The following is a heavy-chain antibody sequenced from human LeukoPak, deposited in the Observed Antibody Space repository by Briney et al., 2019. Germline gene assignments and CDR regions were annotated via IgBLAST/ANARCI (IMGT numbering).Heavy chain of an antibody. CDR3: VRQQTPHGNFDY. CDR1: GFTFSNYD. CDR2: IGTGGDT. V-gene: IGHV3-13*01. J-gene: IGHJ4*02. D-gene: IGHD1-26*01. Sequence: GGSLRLSCAASGFTFSNYDMHWVRQATGKGLEWVSAIGTGGDTYYPGSVKGRFTISRENAKNSLYLRMNSLRVEDTAVYYCVRQQTPHGNFDYWGQGTLVTVSS.